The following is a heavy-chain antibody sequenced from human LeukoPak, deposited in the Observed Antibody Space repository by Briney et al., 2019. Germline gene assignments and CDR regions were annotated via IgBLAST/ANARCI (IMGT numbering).Heavy chain of an antibody. CDR1: GFTFSSYS. Sequence: GGSLRLSCAASGFTFSSYSMNWVRQAPGKGLEWVSYITSSSTTIYYADSVKGRFTISRDNAKNSLYLQMNSLRAEDTAVYYCARDKRYALDIWGQGTMVTVSS. V-gene: IGHV3-48*01. CDR2: ITSSSTTI. J-gene: IGHJ3*02. CDR3: ARDKRYALDI. D-gene: IGHD6-25*01.